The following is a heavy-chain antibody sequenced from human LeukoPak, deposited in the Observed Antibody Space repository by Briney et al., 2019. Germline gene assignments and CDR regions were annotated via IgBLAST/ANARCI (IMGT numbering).Heavy chain of an antibody. CDR2: FHYHGGYQ. D-gene: IGHD1-26*01. J-gene: IGHJ4*02. Sequence: QPGGSLRLSCAASGFTFSAYGMHWVRQAPGKGLEWVASFHYHGGYQHYADSVKGRFTVSRDNSKSTLYLQMDSLRTEDTAVYYCAKSHLGGRSQDFDYWGQGTLVTVSS. V-gene: IGHV3-30*02. CDR3: AKSHLGGRSQDFDY. CDR1: GFTFSAYG.